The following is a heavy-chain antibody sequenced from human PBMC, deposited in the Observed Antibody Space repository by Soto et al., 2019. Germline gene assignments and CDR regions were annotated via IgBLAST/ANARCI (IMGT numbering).Heavy chain of an antibody. V-gene: IGHV3-23*01. CDR3: ANRPASNITFDS. J-gene: IGHJ4*02. CDR2: ISGNGGST. D-gene: IGHD2-2*01. CDR1: GFTFSNYA. Sequence: GGSLRLSCAASGFTFSNYAMSWVRQAPGKGLEWVSTISGNGGSTYYADSVKGRFTISRDNSKNMLFLQINSLRDDDSAVYYGANRPASNITFDSWGQGTRFTVSS.